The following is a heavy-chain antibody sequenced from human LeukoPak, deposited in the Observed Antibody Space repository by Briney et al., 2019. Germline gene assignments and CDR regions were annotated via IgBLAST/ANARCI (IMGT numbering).Heavy chain of an antibody. J-gene: IGHJ6*02. D-gene: IGHD3-10*01. CDR3: ARRGSGSYTYYYYGMDV. CDR2: IYYSGST. V-gene: IGHV4-39*01. Sequence: SETLSLTCTVSGGSISSSSYYWGWIRQPPGKGLEWIGSIYYSGSTYYNPSLKSRVTISVDTSKNQFSLKLSSVTAADTAVYYCARRGSGSYTYYYYGMDVWGQGTTVTVSS. CDR1: GGSISSSSYY.